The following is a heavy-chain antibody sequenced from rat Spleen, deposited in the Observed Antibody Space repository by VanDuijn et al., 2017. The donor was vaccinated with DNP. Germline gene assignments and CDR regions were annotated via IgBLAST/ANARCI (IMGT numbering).Heavy chain of an antibody. CDR2: ISSGGST. J-gene: IGHJ1*01. D-gene: IGHD1-2*01. CDR1: GFSLTNYH. CDR3: ARSTYSSSYIYYWHFDF. Sequence: QVQLKESGPGLVRPSETLSLTCTVSGFSLTNYHVDWVRQPPGKGLEWIAAISSGGSTYYNSGLKSRLSISRDTSKSQVFLKMNSLHTEDTAMYFCARSTYSSSYIYYWHFDFWGPGTMVTVSS. V-gene: IGHV2S12*01.